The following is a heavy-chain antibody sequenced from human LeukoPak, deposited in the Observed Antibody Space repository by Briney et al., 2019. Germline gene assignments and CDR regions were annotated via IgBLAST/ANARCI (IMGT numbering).Heavy chain of an antibody. Sequence: ASVKVSCKAFGYTFTGYWMHWVRQAPGQGPEWMGVISPSGGSTIYAQKFKGRVTLTRDMSTSTDYLELSSLRSEDTAVYYCARDNSVRDEAWWFNSWGQGTPVTVSS. CDR1: GYTFTGYW. CDR3: ARDNSVRDEAWWFNS. J-gene: IGHJ5*01. V-gene: IGHV1-46*01. CDR2: ISPSGGST. D-gene: IGHD5-24*01.